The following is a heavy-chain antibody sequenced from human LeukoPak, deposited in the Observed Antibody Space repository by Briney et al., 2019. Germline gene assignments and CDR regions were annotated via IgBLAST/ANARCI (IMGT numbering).Heavy chain of an antibody. CDR1: GGSISSSSYY. D-gene: IGHD4-17*01. CDR3: ARETNGDYVPLDY. V-gene: IGHV4-39*07. Sequence: SETLSLTCTVSGGSISSSSYYWGWIRQPPGKGLEWIGSIYYSGNTYYNPSLKSRVTISVDTSKNQFSLKLSSVTAADTAVYYCARETNGDYVPLDYWGQGTLVTVSS. J-gene: IGHJ4*02. CDR2: IYYSGNT.